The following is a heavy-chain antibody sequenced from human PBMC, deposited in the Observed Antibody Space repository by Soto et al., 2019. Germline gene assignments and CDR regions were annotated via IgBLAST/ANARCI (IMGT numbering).Heavy chain of an antibody. Sequence: QVQLVESGGGVVQPGRSLRLSCAASGFTFSSYAMHWVCQAPGKGLEWVAVISYDGSNKYYADSVKGRFTISRDNSKNTLYLQMNSLRAEDTAVYYCARDALYCSSTSCSTDAFDIWGQGTMVTVSS. V-gene: IGHV3-30-3*01. CDR2: ISYDGSNK. J-gene: IGHJ3*02. CDR3: ARDALYCSSTSCSTDAFDI. D-gene: IGHD2-2*01. CDR1: GFTFSSYA.